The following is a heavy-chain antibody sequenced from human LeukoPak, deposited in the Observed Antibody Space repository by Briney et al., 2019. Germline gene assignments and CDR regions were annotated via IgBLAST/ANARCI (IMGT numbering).Heavy chain of an antibody. CDR3: ARNRYNWNRSYYGMDV. Sequence: GESLKISCKGSGYSFTSYWIGWVRQMPGKGLEWMGIIYPGDSDTRYSPSFQGQVTISADKSTSTAYLQWSSLKASDTAMYYCARNRYNWNRSYYGMDVWGQGTTVTVSS. CDR2: IYPGDSDT. CDR1: GYSFTSYW. V-gene: IGHV5-51*01. D-gene: IGHD1-20*01. J-gene: IGHJ6*02.